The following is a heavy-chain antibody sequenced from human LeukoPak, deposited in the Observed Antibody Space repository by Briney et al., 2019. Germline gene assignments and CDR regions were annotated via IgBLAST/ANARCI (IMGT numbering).Heavy chain of an antibody. J-gene: IGHJ6*02. D-gene: IGHD1-1*01. V-gene: IGHV6-1*01. CDR2: TYYRSEWFH. Sequence: QTLSLTCVISGDSVSSNSAAWNWIRQSPSRGLEWLGRTYYRSEWFHDYAVSVKSRMIINPDTSKNQFSLQLNSVTPEDTAIYYCVGGGTSVAGMDVWGQGTTVTVSS. CDR1: GDSVSSNSAA. CDR3: VGGGTSVAGMDV.